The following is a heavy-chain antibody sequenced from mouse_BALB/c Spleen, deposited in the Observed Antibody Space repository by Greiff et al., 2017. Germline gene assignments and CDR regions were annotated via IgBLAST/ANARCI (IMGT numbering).Heavy chain of an antibody. Sequence: KQSGPELVRPGASVKLSCKASGYTFTGYWMHWVKQRPGQGLEWIGNIYPGSGSTNYNEKFKSKATLTVDTSSSTAYMQLSSLTSEDSAVYYCTREALRHWWFAVWGAGTTVTVSS. CDR3: TREALRHWWFAV. CDR1: GYTFTGYW. CDR2: IYPGSGST. V-gene: IGHV1S22*01. J-gene: IGHJ1*01. D-gene: IGHD6-1*01.